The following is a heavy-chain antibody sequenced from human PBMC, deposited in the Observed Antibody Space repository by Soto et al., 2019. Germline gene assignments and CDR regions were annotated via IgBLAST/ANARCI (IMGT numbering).Heavy chain of an antibody. CDR3: ARNTYYDILTGYHFDF. J-gene: IGHJ4*02. V-gene: IGHV4-4*02. D-gene: IGHD3-9*01. CDR2: IYHSGST. CDR1: SGSISSSNW. Sequence: SVTLSLTCAVSSGSISSSNWWSWVRQPPGKGLEWIGEIYHSGSTNYNPSLKSRVTISVDKSKNQFSLKLSSVTAADTAVYYCARNTYYDILTGYHFDFWGQGTLVTVSS.